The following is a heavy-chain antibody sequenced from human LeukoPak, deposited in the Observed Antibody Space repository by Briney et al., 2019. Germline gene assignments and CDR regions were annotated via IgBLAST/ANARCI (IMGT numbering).Heavy chain of an antibody. Sequence: GGSLRLSCAASGFTFSSYGMHWVRQAPGKGLELVAFIRSDGSNKYYADSVKGRFTISRDNSKNTLYLQMNSLRAEDTAVYYCAAEEGYLTNSGNYKGVDYWGQGTLVTVSS. V-gene: IGHV3-30*02. CDR2: IRSDGSNK. CDR1: GFTFSSYG. J-gene: IGHJ4*02. CDR3: AAEEGYLTNSGNYKGVDY. D-gene: IGHD1-26*01.